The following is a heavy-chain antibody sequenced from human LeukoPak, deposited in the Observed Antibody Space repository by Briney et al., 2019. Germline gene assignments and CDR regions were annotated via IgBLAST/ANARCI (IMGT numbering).Heavy chain of an antibody. Sequence: SVKVSCKASGGTFSSYAISWVRQAPGQGLAWMGGIIPIFGTANYAQKFQGRVTITANKSTSTAYMELSSLRSEDTAVYYCAREFYSDGLDYWGQGTLVTVSS. D-gene: IGHD5-18*01. CDR2: IIPIFGTA. CDR3: AREFYSDGLDY. V-gene: IGHV1-69*06. CDR1: GGTFSSYA. J-gene: IGHJ4*02.